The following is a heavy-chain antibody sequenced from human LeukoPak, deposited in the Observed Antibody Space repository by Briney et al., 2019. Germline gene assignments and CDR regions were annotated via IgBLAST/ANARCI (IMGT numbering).Heavy chain of an antibody. Sequence: GGSLRLSCAASGFTFSSYEMNWVRQAPGKGLEWVSYISSSGSTIYYADSVKGRFTISRDNAKNSLYLQMNSLRAEDTAVYYCARGRRSYYDSSGYFNSLFYWGQGTLVTVSS. CDR3: ARGRRSYYDSSGYFNSLFY. D-gene: IGHD3-22*01. CDR1: GFTFSSYE. CDR2: ISSSGSTI. V-gene: IGHV3-48*03. J-gene: IGHJ4*02.